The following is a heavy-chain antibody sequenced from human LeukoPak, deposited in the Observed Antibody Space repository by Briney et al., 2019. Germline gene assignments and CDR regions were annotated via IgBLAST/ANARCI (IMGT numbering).Heavy chain of an antibody. CDR1: GYTFTSYG. J-gene: IGHJ4*02. V-gene: IGHV1-18*01. Sequence: ASVKVSCKASGYTFTSYGISWVRQAPGQGLEWMGWISAYNGNTNYAQKLQGRVTITADKSTSTAYMELSSLRSEDTAVYYCAREGKSIAVAGTFVFWGQGTLVTVSS. CDR3: AREGKSIAVAGTFVF. D-gene: IGHD6-19*01. CDR2: ISAYNGNT.